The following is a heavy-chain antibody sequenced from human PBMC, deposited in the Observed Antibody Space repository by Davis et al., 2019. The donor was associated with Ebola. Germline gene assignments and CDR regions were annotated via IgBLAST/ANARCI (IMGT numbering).Heavy chain of an antibody. CDR1: GFSVSDKY. CDR2: IYRDGRM. Sequence: GGSLRLSCAASGFSVSDKYMSWVRQAPGKGLEWVSVIYRDGRMYHADSVKGRFTISRDNSKNTLYLQMNSLRAEDTAVYYCAKVVAPRPEWFDPWGQGTLVTVSS. CDR3: AKVVAPRPEWFDP. D-gene: IGHD6-6*01. J-gene: IGHJ5*02. V-gene: IGHV3-53*01.